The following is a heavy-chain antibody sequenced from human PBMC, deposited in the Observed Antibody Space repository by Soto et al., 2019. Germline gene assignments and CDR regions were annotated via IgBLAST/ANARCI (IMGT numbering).Heavy chain of an antibody. CDR1: GYTFTSYG. Sequence: ASVKVSCKASGYTFTSYGISWVRQAPGQGLEWMGWISAYNGNTNYAQKLQGRVTMTTDTSTSTAYMELRSLRSDDTAVYYCARASRTEPGDYGDYEIRGGEYYFDYWGQGTLVTVSS. CDR3: ARASRTEPGDYGDYEIRGGEYYFDY. J-gene: IGHJ4*02. CDR2: ISAYNGNT. D-gene: IGHD4-17*01. V-gene: IGHV1-18*01.